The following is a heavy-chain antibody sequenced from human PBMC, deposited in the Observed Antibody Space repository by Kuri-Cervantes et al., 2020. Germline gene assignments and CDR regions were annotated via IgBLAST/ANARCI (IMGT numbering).Heavy chain of an antibody. J-gene: IGHJ4*02. V-gene: IGHV3-23*01. Sequence: GGSLRLSCTVSGGSISSYYWSWIRQPPGKGLEWVSSISGSGGSSYHAVSVKGRCTISRDNSRNTLYLQMNSLRAEDTAEYYCAKGNTGTVGASAFDYWGQGTLVTVSS. CDR2: ISGSGGSS. D-gene: IGHD1-26*01. CDR1: GGSISSYY. CDR3: AKGNTGTVGASAFDY.